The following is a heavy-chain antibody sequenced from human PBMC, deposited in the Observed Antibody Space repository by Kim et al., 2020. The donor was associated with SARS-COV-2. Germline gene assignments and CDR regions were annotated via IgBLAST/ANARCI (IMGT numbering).Heavy chain of an antibody. V-gene: IGHV1-69*04. Sequence: SVKVSCKASGGTFSSYAISWVRQAPGQGLEWMGRIIPILGIANYAQKFQGRVTITADKSTSTAYMELSSLRSEDTAVYYCARGEYSYGYKRAAKNQESDYWGQGTLVTVSS. CDR3: ARGEYSYGYKRAAKNQESDY. CDR1: GGTFSSYA. D-gene: IGHD5-18*01. J-gene: IGHJ4*02. CDR2: IIPILGIA.